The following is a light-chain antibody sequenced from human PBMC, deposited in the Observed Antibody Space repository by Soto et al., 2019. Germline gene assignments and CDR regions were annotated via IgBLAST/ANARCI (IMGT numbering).Light chain of an antibody. Sequence: QSALTQPASVSGSPGQSITISCTGTRSDVGGYNYVSWYQQHPGKAPKLMIFDVSNRPSEVSNRFSGSRSGNTASLTISGLQAEDEADYYCSSYTSSSTVVFGGGTKVTVL. V-gene: IGLV2-14*01. CDR2: DVS. CDR1: RSDVGGYNY. J-gene: IGLJ2*01. CDR3: SSYTSSSTVV.